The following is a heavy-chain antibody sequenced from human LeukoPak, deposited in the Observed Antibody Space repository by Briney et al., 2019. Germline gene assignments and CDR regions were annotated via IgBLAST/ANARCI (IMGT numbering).Heavy chain of an antibody. Sequence: AASVKVSCKVSGYTLTELSMHWVRQAPGKGLEWMGGFDPEDGETIYAQKFQGRVTMTEDTSTDTAYMELSSLRSEDTAVYYCASIPDYYDSSGVDYWGQGTLVTVSS. J-gene: IGHJ4*02. CDR1: GYTLTELS. D-gene: IGHD3-22*01. CDR3: ASIPDYYDSSGVDY. CDR2: FDPEDGET. V-gene: IGHV1-24*01.